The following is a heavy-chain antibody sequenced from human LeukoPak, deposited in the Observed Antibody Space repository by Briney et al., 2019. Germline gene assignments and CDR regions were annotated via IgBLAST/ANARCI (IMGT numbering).Heavy chain of an antibody. CDR3: ATAIPEGGYYYYYMDV. CDR1: GYTLTELS. CDR2: FDPEDGET. V-gene: IGHV1-24*01. Sequence: ASVKVSCKVSGYTLTELSMHWVRQAPGKGLEWMGGFDPEDGETIYAQKFQGRVTMTEDTSTDTAYMELSSLRSEDTAVYYCATAIPEGGYYYYYMDVWGKGTTVTISS. D-gene: IGHD2-2*02. J-gene: IGHJ6*03.